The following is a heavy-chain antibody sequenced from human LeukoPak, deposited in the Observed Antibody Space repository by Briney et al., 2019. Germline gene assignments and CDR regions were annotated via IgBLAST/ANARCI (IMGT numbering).Heavy chain of an antibody. CDR1: GGSVSSGSYY. CDR3: ARMGSSYENVFDI. J-gene: IGHJ3*02. D-gene: IGHD6-13*01. Sequence: SETLSLTCTVSGGSVSSGSYYWSWIRQPPGKGLEWIGYIYYSGSTNYNPSLKSRVTISVDTSKKQFSLKLSPVTAADTAVYYCARMGSSYENVFDIWGQGTMVTVSS. CDR2: IYYSGST. V-gene: IGHV4-61*01.